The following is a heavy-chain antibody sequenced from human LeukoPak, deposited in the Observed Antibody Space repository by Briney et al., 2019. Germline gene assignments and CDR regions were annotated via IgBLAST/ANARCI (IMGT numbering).Heavy chain of an antibody. CDR3: ARGKVLRFLEWFLDF. V-gene: IGHV4-34*01. Sequence: SETLSLTCAVDGGSFSSYYWNWIRQPPGKGLEWIGYVYYSGSSYYIPSLESRVTMSVEVSKNQFSLELRSVTAADTAVYYCARGKVLRFLEWFLDFWGQGALVTVSS. CDR2: VYYSGSS. CDR1: GGSFSSYY. D-gene: IGHD3-3*01. J-gene: IGHJ4*02.